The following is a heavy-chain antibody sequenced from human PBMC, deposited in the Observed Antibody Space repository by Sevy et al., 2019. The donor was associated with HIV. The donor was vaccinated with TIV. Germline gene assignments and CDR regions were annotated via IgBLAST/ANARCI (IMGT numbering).Heavy chain of an antibody. D-gene: IGHD2-2*01. CDR3: AKRDRSSTSCHPNYFDY. J-gene: IGHJ4*02. CDR2: ISGSGGST. V-gene: IGHV3-23*01. Sequence: GGSLRLSCAASGFTFSSYAMSWVRQAPGKGLEWVSAISGSGGSTYYADSVKGRFTISRDNSKNTLYLQMNSLRAEDTAVYYCAKRDRSSTSCHPNYFDYWGQGTLVTVSS. CDR1: GFTFSSYA.